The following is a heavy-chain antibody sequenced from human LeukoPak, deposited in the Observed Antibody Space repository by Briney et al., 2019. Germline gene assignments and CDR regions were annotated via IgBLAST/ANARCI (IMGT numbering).Heavy chain of an antibody. J-gene: IGHJ4*02. CDR3: ARLSTVTTSFDY. Sequence: SETLSLTCTVSGGSISSYYWSWIRQPPGKGLEWIGYIYYSGSTNYNPSLKSRVTMSVDTSKNQFSLKLSSVTAADTAVYYCARLSTVTTSFDYWGQGTLVTVSS. D-gene: IGHD4-17*01. CDR1: GGSISSYY. V-gene: IGHV4-59*12. CDR2: IYYSGST.